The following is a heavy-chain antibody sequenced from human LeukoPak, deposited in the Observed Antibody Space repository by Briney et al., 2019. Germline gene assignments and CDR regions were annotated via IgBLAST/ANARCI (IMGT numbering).Heavy chain of an antibody. D-gene: IGHD2/OR15-2a*01. J-gene: IGHJ4*02. Sequence: PGGSLRLSCAASGFTFSSYAMHWVRQAPGKGLEWVAVISYDGSNKYYADSVKGRFTISRDNSKNTLYLQMNSLRAEDTAVYYCAKDRPSPLRLFLWAFDYWGQGTLVTVSS. CDR2: ISYDGSNK. CDR3: AKDRPSPLRLFLWAFDY. V-gene: IGHV3-30-3*01. CDR1: GFTFSSYA.